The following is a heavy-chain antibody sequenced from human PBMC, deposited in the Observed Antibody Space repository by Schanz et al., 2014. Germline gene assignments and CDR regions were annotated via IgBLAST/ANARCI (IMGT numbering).Heavy chain of an antibody. CDR2: IAYSEST. CDR3: ARVGRKSYVLHSSPTRRSDDPVDDY. CDR1: ASDITCFH. V-gene: IGHV4-59*13. Sequence: QESAPRHARPSETLSPPCTLPASDITCFHWGWIRQSPVQVLKWIGYIAYSESTNYNPSRQRQVTISLDTSQSQFSRRLTSVSSADTAMYYCARVGRKSYVLHSSPTRRSDDPVDDY. J-gene: IGHJ4*01. D-gene: IGHD3-16*01.